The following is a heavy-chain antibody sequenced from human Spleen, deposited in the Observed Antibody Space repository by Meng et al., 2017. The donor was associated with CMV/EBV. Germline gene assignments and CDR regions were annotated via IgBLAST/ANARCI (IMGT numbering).Heavy chain of an antibody. CDR3: ARVRRREVGATRGLVDY. V-gene: IGHV4-4*02. CDR2: IYHSGST. CDR1: GSISSSNW. D-gene: IGHD1-26*01. Sequence: GSISSSNWWSWVRQPPGKGLEWIGEIYHSGSTNFNPSLKSRVTISVDKSKNQLSLRLNSVTAADTAVYYCARVRRREVGATRGLVDYWGQGALVTVSS. J-gene: IGHJ4*02.